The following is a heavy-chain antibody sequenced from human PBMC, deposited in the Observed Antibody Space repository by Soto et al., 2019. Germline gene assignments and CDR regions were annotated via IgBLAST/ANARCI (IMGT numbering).Heavy chain of an antibody. Sequence: SETLSLTCTVSGASINSGGYYWNWVRLLPGRGLEWIGYIYFTGNTYYNPSLESRVTISLDTPQNQFSLELNSVSAADTAVYYCVSGDAWGVILAYCGQGALVTVSS. CDR3: VSGDAWGVILAY. CDR2: IYFTGNT. V-gene: IGHV4-31*03. CDR1: GASINSGGYY. D-gene: IGHD3-10*01. J-gene: IGHJ4*02.